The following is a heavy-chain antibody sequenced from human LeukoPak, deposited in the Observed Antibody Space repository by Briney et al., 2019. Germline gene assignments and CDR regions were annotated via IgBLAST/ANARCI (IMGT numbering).Heavy chain of an antibody. CDR2: IYTSGST. Sequence: SETLSLTCTVSGGSISSGSYYWSWIRQPAGKGLEWIGRIYTSGSTNYNPSLKSRVTISVDTSKNQFSLKLSSVTAADTAVYYCASHKGSPMTFDIWGQGTMVTVSS. D-gene: IGHD3-10*01. J-gene: IGHJ3*02. CDR3: ASHKGSPMTFDI. CDR1: GGSISSGSYY. V-gene: IGHV4-61*02.